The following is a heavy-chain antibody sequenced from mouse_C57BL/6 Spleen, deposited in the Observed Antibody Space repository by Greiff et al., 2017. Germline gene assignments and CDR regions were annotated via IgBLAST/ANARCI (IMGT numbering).Heavy chain of an antibody. Sequence: QVQLKQSGAELARPGASVKMSCKASGYTFTSYTMPWVKQRPGQGLEWIGYINPSSGYTKYNQKFKDKATLTADKSSSTAYMQLSSLTSEDSAVYYCARADYGSSPFAYWGQGTLVTVSA. J-gene: IGHJ3*01. V-gene: IGHV1-4*01. CDR2: INPSSGYT. D-gene: IGHD1-1*01. CDR3: ARADYGSSPFAY. CDR1: GYTFTSYT.